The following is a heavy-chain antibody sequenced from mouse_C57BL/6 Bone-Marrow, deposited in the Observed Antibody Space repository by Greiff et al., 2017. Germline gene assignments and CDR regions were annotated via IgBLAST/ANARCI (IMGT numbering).Heavy chain of an antibody. D-gene: IGHD3-2*02. V-gene: IGHV1-69*01. CDR2: IDPSDSYT. Sequence: VQLQQPGAELVMPGASVKLSCKASGYTFTSYWMHWVKQRPGQGLEWIGEIDPSDSYTNYNQKFKGKSTLTVDKSSSTAYMQLSSLTSEDSAVYYCAKTAQAWEFAYWGQGTLVTGSA. CDR1: GYTFTSYW. CDR3: AKTAQAWEFAY. J-gene: IGHJ3*01.